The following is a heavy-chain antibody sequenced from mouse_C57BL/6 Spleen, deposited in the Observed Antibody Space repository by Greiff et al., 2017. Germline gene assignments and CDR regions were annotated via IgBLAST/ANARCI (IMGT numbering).Heavy chain of an antibody. V-gene: IGHV6-6*02. CDR2: IRLKSDNYAT. Sequence: EVKLMESGGGLVQPGGSMKLSCVASGFTFSNYWMNWVRQSPEKGLEWVAQIRLKSDNYATHYADSVKDRFTISRDDSQSMLYLQMNNLKTEDTAMYYCVRGEYYFDYWGQGTTLTVSS. CDR3: VRGEYYFDY. CDR1: GFTFSNYW. J-gene: IGHJ2*01.